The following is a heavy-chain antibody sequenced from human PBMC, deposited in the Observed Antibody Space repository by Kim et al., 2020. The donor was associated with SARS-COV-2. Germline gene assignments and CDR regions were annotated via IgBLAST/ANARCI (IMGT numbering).Heavy chain of an antibody. V-gene: IGHV4-30-2*01. Sequence: SETLSLTCAVSGGSISSGGYSWSWIRQPPGKGLEWIGYIYHSGSTYYNPSLKSRVTISVDRSKNQFSLKLSSVTAADTAVYYCARDCHYYDSSGYYHDAFDIWGQGTMVTVSS. CDR1: GGSISSGGYS. CDR2: IYHSGST. J-gene: IGHJ3*02. D-gene: IGHD3-22*01. CDR3: ARDCHYYDSSGYYHDAFDI.